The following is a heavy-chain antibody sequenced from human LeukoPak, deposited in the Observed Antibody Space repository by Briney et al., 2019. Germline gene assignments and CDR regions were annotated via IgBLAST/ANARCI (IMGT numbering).Heavy chain of an antibody. CDR1: GFTLSRYW. D-gene: IGHD3-10*01. Sequence: GGSLRLSCAASGFTLSRYWMSWVRQAPGKGLEWVAKIKQDGSAKFSVLSLNVRFTISRDNAKRSLYLQMNSLRAEDTALYYCARDLYGSGTRTTYYYYGMDVWGQGTTVTVSS. CDR3: ARDLYGSGTRTTYYYYGMDV. V-gene: IGHV3-7*01. J-gene: IGHJ6*02. CDR2: IKQDGSAK.